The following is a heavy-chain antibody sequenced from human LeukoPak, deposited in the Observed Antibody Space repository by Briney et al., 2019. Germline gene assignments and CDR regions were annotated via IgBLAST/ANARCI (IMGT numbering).Heavy chain of an antibody. CDR3: ARGAVVRAFDI. CDR1: GGSISSYY. J-gene: IGHJ3*02. D-gene: IGHD2-15*01. V-gene: IGHV4-59*01. CDR2: IYYSGST. Sequence: SSETLSLTCTVSGGSISSYYWSWIRQPPGKGLEWIGYIYYSGSTNYTPSLKSRVTISVDTSKNQFSLKLSSVTAADTAVYYCARGAVVRAFDIWGQGTMVTVSS.